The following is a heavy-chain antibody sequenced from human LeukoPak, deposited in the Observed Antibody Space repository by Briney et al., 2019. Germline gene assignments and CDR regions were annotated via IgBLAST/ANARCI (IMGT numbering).Heavy chain of an antibody. CDR2: IIPIFGTA. D-gene: IGHD6-13*01. Sequence: SVKVSCKASGGTFSSYAISWVRQAPGQGLEWMGGIIPIFGTADYAQKFQGRVTITADESTSTAYMELSSLRSEDTAVYYCARDGYSGSWYENYYFDYWGQGTLVTVSS. V-gene: IGHV1-69*13. CDR3: ARDGYSGSWYENYYFDY. CDR1: GGTFSSYA. J-gene: IGHJ4*02.